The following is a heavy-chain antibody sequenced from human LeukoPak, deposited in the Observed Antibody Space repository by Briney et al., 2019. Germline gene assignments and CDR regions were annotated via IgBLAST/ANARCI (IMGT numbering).Heavy chain of an antibody. D-gene: IGHD3-22*01. J-gene: IGHJ4*02. CDR3: ARDPDNYYDSSGYYGY. V-gene: IGHV3-21*01. CDR1: GFTFSSYS. CDR2: ISSSSSYI. Sequence: GGSLRLSCAASGFTFSSYSMNWVRQAPGKGLEWVSSISSSSSYIYYADSVKGRFTISRDNAKNSLYLQMNSLRAEDTAVYYCARDPDNYYDSSGYYGYWGQGTLVTVSS.